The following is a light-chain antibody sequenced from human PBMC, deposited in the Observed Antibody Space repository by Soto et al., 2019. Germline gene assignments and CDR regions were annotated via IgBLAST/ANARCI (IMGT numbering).Light chain of an antibody. CDR3: GTWDSSLSAVV. CDR1: SSNIGNNY. CDR2: DNN. V-gene: IGLV1-51*01. Sequence: QSVLTQPPSVSAAPGQTVTISCSGSSSNIGNNYVSWYQQLPGTAPKLLIYDNNKRRSGIPDRFSGSKSGTSATLGITGLQTGDEADYYCGTWDSSLSAVVFGGGTKLTVL. J-gene: IGLJ2*01.